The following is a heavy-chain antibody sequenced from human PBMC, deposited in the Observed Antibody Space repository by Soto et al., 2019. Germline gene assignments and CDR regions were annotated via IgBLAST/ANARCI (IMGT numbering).Heavy chain of an antibody. CDR1: GYTFTRYG. D-gene: IGHD3-22*01. Sequence: QVLLEQSGAEVKNPGASVKVSCKASGYTFTRYGISWVRQAPGQGLELMGWINGYNGDTKYAQKFQGRVTMTTDTSTSTAYIELRSLRSDDTAVYYCALDSSYRFDYWGQGTLVTVSS. V-gene: IGHV1-18*01. CDR3: ALDSSYRFDY. J-gene: IGHJ4*02. CDR2: INGYNGDT.